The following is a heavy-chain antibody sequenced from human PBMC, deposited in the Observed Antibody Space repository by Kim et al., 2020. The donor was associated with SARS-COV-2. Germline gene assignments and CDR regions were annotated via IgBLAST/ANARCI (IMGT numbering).Heavy chain of an antibody. CDR2: IKSKTDGGTT. D-gene: IGHD3-10*01. CDR3: TTIRMYTMVRGKNYYYYYGRDV. CDR1: GFTFSNAW. Sequence: GGSLRLSCAASGFTFSNAWMSWVRQAPGKGLEWVGRIKSKTDGGTTDYAAPVKGRFTISRDDSKNTLYLQMNSLKTEDTAVYYCTTIRMYTMVRGKNYYYYYGRDVWGQGTTVTVSS. J-gene: IGHJ6*02. V-gene: IGHV3-15*01.